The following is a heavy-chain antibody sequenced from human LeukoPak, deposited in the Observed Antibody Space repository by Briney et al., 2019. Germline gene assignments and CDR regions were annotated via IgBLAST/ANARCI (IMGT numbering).Heavy chain of an antibody. CDR1: GGSISSGGYY. CDR2: IYYSGST. V-gene: IGHV4-31*03. CDR3: ARDSASNWFDP. Sequence: SETLSLTCTVSGGSISSGGYYWSWIRQHPGKGLEWIGYIYYSGSTYYNPSLKSRVTISVDTSKNQFSLKLSSATAADTAVYYCARDSASNWFDPWGQGTLVTVSS. J-gene: IGHJ5*02.